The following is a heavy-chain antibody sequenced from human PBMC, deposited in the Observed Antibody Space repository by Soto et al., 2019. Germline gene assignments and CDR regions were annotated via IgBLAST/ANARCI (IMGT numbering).Heavy chain of an antibody. D-gene: IGHD2-15*01. CDR3: ARDLCSGGSCYSGY. Sequence: QVQLVESGGGVVQPGRSLRLSCTASGFTFSSFAMHWVRQAPGKGLEWVAVISYDGTSKYFADCVKGRFTISRDNSKNTLYLQMNSLRAEDTAVYFCARDLCSGGSCYSGYWGQGTLVTVSS. CDR2: ISYDGTSK. J-gene: IGHJ4*02. V-gene: IGHV3-30-3*01. CDR1: GFTFSSFA.